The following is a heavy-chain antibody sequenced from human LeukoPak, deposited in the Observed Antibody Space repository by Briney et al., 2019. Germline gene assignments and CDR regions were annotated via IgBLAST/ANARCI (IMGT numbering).Heavy chain of an antibody. J-gene: IGHJ4*02. CDR3: ARAGYSGSYFHEDTDYFDY. CDR1: GFTFSSYW. CDR2: INSDGSST. V-gene: IGHV3-74*01. Sequence: GGSLRLSCAASGFTFSSYWMHWVRQAPGKGLVWVSRINSDGSSTSYADSVKGRFTISRDNAKNTLYLQMNSLRAEDTAVYYCARAGYSGSYFHEDTDYFDYWGQGTLVTVSS. D-gene: IGHD1-26*01.